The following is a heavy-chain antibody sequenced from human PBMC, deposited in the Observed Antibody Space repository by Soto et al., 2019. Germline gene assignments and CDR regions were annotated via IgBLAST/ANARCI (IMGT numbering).Heavy chain of an antibody. D-gene: IGHD3-9*01. CDR1: GFTFSSYA. CDR3: AKRVLRYFDWSTDAFDI. J-gene: IGHJ3*02. V-gene: IGHV3-23*01. Sequence: GGSLRLSCAASGFTFSSYAMSWVRQAPGKGLEWVSAISGSGGSTYYADSVKGRFTSSRDNSKNTLYLQMNSLRAEDTAVYYCAKRVLRYFDWSTDAFDIWGQGTMVTASS. CDR2: ISGSGGST.